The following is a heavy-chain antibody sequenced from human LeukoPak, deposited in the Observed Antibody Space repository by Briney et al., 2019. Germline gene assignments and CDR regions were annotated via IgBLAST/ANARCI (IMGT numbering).Heavy chain of an antibody. J-gene: IGHJ5*02. D-gene: IGHD6-6*01. V-gene: IGHV4-31*03. Sequence: SETLSLTCTVSGGSISSGGYYWSWIRQHPGKGLEWIGYIYYSGSTYYNPSLKSRVTISVDTSKNQFSLKLSSVTAADTAVYYCAREVSIAALWFDPWGQGTLVTVSS. CDR2: IYYSGST. CDR1: GGSISSGGYY. CDR3: AREVSIAALWFDP.